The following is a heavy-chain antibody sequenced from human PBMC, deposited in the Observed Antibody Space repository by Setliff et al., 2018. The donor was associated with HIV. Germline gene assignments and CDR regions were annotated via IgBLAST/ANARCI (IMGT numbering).Heavy chain of an antibody. CDR2: IYPSGNI. CDR3: ARDAGPHYGSGPPLEY. V-gene: IGHV4-39*07. J-gene: IGHJ4*02. D-gene: IGHD3-10*01. Sequence: SETLSLTCTVSGGTISSSDYYWGWIRQPPGKGLEWIGSIYPSGNINYNPSLKSRLTMSIDMSKNQFSLKLSSVTATDTAVYYCARDAGPHYGSGPPLEYWGQGARVTVSS. CDR1: GGTISSSDYY.